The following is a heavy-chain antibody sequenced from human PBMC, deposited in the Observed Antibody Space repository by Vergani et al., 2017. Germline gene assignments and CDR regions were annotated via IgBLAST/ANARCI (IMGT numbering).Heavy chain of an antibody. J-gene: IGHJ5*02. CDR1: GYTFTSYG. CDR2: FDPEDGET. CDR3: NHFDWGGGWFDR. Sequence: QVQLVQSGAEVKKPGASVKVSCKASGYTFTSYGISWVRQAPGKGLEWMGGFDPEDGETIYAQKFQGRVTMTEDTSTDTAYMELSSLRAEDTAVYYCNHFDWGGGWFDRWGQGTLVTVSS. D-gene: IGHD3-9*01. V-gene: IGHV1-24*01.